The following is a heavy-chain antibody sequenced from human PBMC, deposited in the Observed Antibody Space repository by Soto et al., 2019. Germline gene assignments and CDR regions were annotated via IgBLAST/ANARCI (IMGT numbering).Heavy chain of an antibody. J-gene: IGHJ4*02. CDR2: INPNTGVT. CDR1: GYTFTGYY. CDR3: ARAAVGGDYYYFDY. V-gene: IGHV1-2*02. Sequence: ASVKVSCKASGYTFTGYYIHWVRQAPGQGLEWMGWINPNTGVTKYAQKFQGRVIMTRDKSISTAYMDLSSLTSDDTAIYYCARAAVGGDYYYFDYWGQGTPVTVYS. D-gene: IGHD4-17*01.